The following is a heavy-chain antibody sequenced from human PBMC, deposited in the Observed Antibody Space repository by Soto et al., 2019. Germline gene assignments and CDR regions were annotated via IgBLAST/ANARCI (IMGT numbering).Heavy chain of an antibody. V-gene: IGHV1-69*01. Sequence: QVQLVQSGAEAEKPGSSVRVSCKVLGGTFSRFALSWVRQAPGQGLEWIGGIVPIFGVTNYAQNFQGRVTITADDSTGTAYMDLSILRSDDTAVYYCARTDEGAYGSNNPYYFALDVWAQVTTVTVS. CDR2: IVPIFGVT. CDR1: GGTFSRFA. CDR3: ARTDEGAYGSNNPYYFALDV. J-gene: IGHJ6*02. D-gene: IGHD1-26*01.